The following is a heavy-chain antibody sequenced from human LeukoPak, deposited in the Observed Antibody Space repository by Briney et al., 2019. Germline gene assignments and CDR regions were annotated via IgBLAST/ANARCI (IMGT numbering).Heavy chain of an antibody. J-gene: IGHJ4*02. D-gene: IGHD3-22*01. Sequence: PGGSLRLSCAASGFTFSSYAMSWVRRAPGKGLEWVSAISGSGGSTYYADSVKGRFTISRDNSKNTLYLQMNSLRAEDTAVYFCASHAHDYDSSGYFDSWGQGALVTVSS. V-gene: IGHV3-23*01. CDR2: ISGSGGST. CDR3: ASHAHDYDSSGYFDS. CDR1: GFTFSSYA.